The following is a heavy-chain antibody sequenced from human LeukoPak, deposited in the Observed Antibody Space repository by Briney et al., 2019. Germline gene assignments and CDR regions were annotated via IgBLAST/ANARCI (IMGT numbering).Heavy chain of an antibody. V-gene: IGHV3-53*01. CDR2: IYSGGDT. D-gene: IGHD6-6*01. Sequence: GGSLRLSCAASGFTVSSNYMSWVRQAPGQGLEWVSVIYSGGDTYYADSVKGRFTISRDVSKNTVYLQMNSLRAEDTAVYYCARGGRSSELVWGQGTRVTVSS. J-gene: IGHJ4*02. CDR3: ARGGRSSELV. CDR1: GFTVSSNY.